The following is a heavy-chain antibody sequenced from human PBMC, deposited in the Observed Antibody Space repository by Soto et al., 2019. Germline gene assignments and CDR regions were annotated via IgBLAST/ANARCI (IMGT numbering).Heavy chain of an antibody. CDR1: GYTFSSYH. V-gene: IGHV1-46*01. Sequence: QVHLVHSGAEVKKPGASVKVSCQASGYTFSSYHMHWVRQAPGQGLEWMGVINPFYGETRYAQKFQGRVTMTRDTYTSTVYMELSSLRSEDTAVYYCARARGISFGYNYFDHWGQGTLVTVSS. D-gene: IGHD5-18*01. CDR2: INPFYGET. CDR3: ARARGISFGYNYFDH. J-gene: IGHJ5*02.